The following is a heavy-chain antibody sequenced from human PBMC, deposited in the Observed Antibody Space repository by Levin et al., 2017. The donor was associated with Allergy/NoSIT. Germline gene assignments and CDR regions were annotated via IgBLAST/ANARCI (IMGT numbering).Heavy chain of an antibody. J-gene: IGHJ5*02. CDR1: GFTFSSYT. D-gene: IGHD3-10*01. V-gene: IGHV3-64D*06. CDR2: TSSNGGTT. CDR3: VKKGGIGSGSSTGWFDP. Sequence: GESLKISCSASGFTFSSYTMHWVRQAPGKGLESVSGTSSNGGTTYYADSVKGRFTISRDNSMDTLYLQMSSLRAEDTAVYYCVKKGGIGSGSSTGWFDPWGQGTLVTVSS.